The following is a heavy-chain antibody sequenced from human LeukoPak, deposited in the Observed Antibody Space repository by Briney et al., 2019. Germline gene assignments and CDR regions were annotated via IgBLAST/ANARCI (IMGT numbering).Heavy chain of an antibody. J-gene: IGHJ4*02. CDR3: ARGLLSSGWYRRGVSIFDY. D-gene: IGHD6-19*01. CDR1: GGSISSYY. Sequence: SGTLSLTCAVYGGSISSYYWSWIRQPAGKGLEWIGRIYSRGSTNYNPSLKSRVTMSVDTSKNQFSLKLSSVTAADTAVYYCARGLLSSGWYRRGVSIFDYWGQGTLVTVSS. CDR2: IYSRGST. V-gene: IGHV4-59*10.